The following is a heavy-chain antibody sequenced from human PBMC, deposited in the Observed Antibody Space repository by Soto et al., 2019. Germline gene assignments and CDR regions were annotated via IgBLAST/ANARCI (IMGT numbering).Heavy chain of an antibody. CDR1: GGSISSSSYY. CDR3: ARQAAGSIYYYYYYGMDV. V-gene: IGHV4-39*01. J-gene: IGHJ6*02. CDR2: IYYSGST. Sequence: PSETLSLTCTVSGGSISSSSYYWGWTRQPPGKGLEWIGSIYYSGSTYYNPSLKSRVTISVDTSKNQFSLKLSSVTAADTAVYYCARQAAGSIYYYYYYGMDVWGQGTTVTVSS. D-gene: IGHD6-13*01.